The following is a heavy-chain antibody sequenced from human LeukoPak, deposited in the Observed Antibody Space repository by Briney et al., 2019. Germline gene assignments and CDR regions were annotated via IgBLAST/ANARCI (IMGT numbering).Heavy chain of an antibody. CDR1: GGSFSGYY. Sequence: SETLSLTCAVYGGSFSGYYWSWIRQPPGKGLEWIGEINHSGSTNYNPSLKSRVTISVDTSKNQFSLKLSSVTAADTAVYYCAATKLYDTFDYWGQGTLVTVSS. CDR3: AATKLYDTFDY. D-gene: IGHD3-22*01. J-gene: IGHJ4*02. V-gene: IGHV4-34*01. CDR2: INHSGST.